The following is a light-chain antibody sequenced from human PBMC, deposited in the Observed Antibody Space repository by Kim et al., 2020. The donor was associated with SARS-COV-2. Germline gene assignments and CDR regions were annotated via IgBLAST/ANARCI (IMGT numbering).Light chain of an antibody. CDR2: AAS. CDR1: QDIANS. J-gene: IGKJ1*01. V-gene: IGKV1-27*01. Sequence: ASDGDRVTITCRASQDIANSLAWYQQKPGKVPQVLFYAASTLQSGVPSRFSGSGSGTEFTLTIGSLQTEDVATYYCQKYNSAPWTFGPGTKVDIK. CDR3: QKYNSAPWT.